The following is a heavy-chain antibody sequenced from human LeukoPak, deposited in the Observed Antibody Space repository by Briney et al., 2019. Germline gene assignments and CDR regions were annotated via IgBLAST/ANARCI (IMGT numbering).Heavy chain of an antibody. J-gene: IGHJ4*02. D-gene: IGHD3-22*01. Sequence: SETLSLTCTVSGGSISSGDYYWSWIRQPPGKGLEWIGYIYYSGSTYYNPSLKSRVTISVDTSKNQFSLKLSSVTAADTAVYYCARAPRLGVVITYPDYWGQGTLVTVSS. CDR2: IYYSGST. CDR3: ARAPRLGVVITYPDY. CDR1: GGSISSGDYY. V-gene: IGHV4-30-4*01.